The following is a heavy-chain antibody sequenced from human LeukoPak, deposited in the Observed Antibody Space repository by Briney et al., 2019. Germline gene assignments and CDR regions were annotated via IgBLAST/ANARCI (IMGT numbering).Heavy chain of an antibody. J-gene: IGHJ4*02. CDR2: IYYSGST. CDR3: ARDSYGSGSYYEDY. D-gene: IGHD3-10*01. CDR1: GGSISSSSYY. V-gene: IGHV4-39*07. Sequence: SETLSLTRTVSGGSISSSSYYWGWIRQPPGKGLEWIGSIYYSGSTYYNPSLKSRVTISVDTSKNQFSLKLSSVTAADTAVYYCARDSYGSGSYYEDYWGQGTLVAVSS.